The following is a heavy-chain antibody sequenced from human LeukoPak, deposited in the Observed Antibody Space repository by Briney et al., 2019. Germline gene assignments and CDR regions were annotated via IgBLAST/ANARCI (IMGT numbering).Heavy chain of an antibody. CDR3: ARDSTGYGYEEWY. Sequence: ASVKVSCKASGYTFTGYYIHWVRQAPGQGLEWMGWINPNSGGTNYAQKFQGRVTMTRDTSISTAYMELSSLRSEDTAVYYCARDSTGYGYEEWYWGQGTLVTVSS. CDR2: INPNSGGT. D-gene: IGHD5-18*01. J-gene: IGHJ4*02. CDR1: GYTFTGYY. V-gene: IGHV1-2*02.